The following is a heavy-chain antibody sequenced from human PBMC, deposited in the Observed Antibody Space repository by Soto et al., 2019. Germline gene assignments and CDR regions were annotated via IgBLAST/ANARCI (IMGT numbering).Heavy chain of an antibody. CDR1: GCSISSGDYY. CDR2: IYYSGST. V-gene: IGHV4-30-4*01. Sequence: SETLSLTCPVSGCSISSGDYYWSWIRQPPGKGLEWIGYIYYSGSTYYNPSLKSRVTISVDTSKNQFSLKLSSVTAADTAVYYCASSGYSGYDLHYYGMDVWGQGTTVTV. CDR3: ASSGYSGYDLHYYGMDV. D-gene: IGHD5-12*01. J-gene: IGHJ6*02.